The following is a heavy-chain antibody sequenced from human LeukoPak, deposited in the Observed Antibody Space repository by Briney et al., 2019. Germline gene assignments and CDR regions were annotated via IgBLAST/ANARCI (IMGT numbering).Heavy chain of an antibody. CDR3: AIAARYSSSWYWGYFQH. D-gene: IGHD6-13*01. V-gene: IGHV5-51*01. J-gene: IGHJ1*01. Sequence: GESLKISCKGSGYSFTSYWIGWVRQMPGKGLEWMGIIYPGDSDTRYSPSFQGQVTISADKSISTAYLQWSSLKASDTAMYYCAIAARYSSSWYWGYFQHWGQGTLVTVSS. CDR1: GYSFTSYW. CDR2: IYPGDSDT.